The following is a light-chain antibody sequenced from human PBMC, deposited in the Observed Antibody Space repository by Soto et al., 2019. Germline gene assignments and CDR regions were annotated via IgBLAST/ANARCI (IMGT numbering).Light chain of an antibody. Sequence: QPVLTQPPSTSGTPGQRVTISCSGSISNIGSNTVNWYQQFPGMAPKLLIYGHNQRPSGVPDRFSGSKSGTSASLAISGLQSEDEADYYCAAWDDSLNGWVFGGGTKLTVL. CDR2: GHN. CDR1: ISNIGSNT. V-gene: IGLV1-44*01. J-gene: IGLJ3*02. CDR3: AAWDDSLNGWV.